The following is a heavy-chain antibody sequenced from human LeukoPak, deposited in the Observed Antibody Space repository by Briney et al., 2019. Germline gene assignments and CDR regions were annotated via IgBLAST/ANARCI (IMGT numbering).Heavy chain of an antibody. CDR2: INPDGSTT. J-gene: IGHJ4*02. V-gene: IGHV3-74*01. Sequence: GGSLRLSCAASGFTFSSYWVHWVRHAPGRGLVWVSRINPDGSTTNYADSVKGRFTISRDNAKNTLYLQMNSLRAEDTAVYYCATAGNYRFDYWGQGTLVTVSS. D-gene: IGHD1-7*01. CDR1: GFTFSSYW. CDR3: ATAGNYRFDY.